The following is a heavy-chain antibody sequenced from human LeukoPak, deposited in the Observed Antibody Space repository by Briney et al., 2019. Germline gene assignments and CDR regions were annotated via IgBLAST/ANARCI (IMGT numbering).Heavy chain of an antibody. CDR1: GFILRDYY. V-gene: IGHV3-11*04. CDR2: ISSSGVTI. CDR3: ARAYSGRYGLGYYYMDV. J-gene: IGHJ6*03. Sequence: PGGSLRLSCAASGFILRDYYMNWIRQAPGKGLEWVSYISSSGVTIYYADSVKGRFTISRDNAKNSLYLQMNRLRVEDTAVYYCARAYSGRYGLGYYYMDVWGKGTTVTISS. D-gene: IGHD1-26*01.